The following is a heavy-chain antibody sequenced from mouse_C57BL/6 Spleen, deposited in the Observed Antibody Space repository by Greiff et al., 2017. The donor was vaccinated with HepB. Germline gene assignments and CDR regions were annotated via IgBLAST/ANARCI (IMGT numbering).Heavy chain of an antibody. D-gene: IGHD2-5*01. CDR2: ISYDGSN. J-gene: IGHJ1*03. V-gene: IGHV3-6*01. Sequence: VQLKESGPGLVKPSQSLSLTCSVTGYSITSGYYWNWIRQFPGNKLEWMGYISYDGSNNYNPSLKNRISITRDTSKNQFFLKLNSVTTEDTATYYCARGDSNYVGYWYFDVWGTGTTVTVSS. CDR3: ARGDSNYVGYWYFDV. CDR1: GYSITSGYY.